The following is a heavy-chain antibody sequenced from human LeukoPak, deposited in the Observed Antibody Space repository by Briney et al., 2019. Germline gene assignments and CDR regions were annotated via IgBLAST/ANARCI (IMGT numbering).Heavy chain of an antibody. Sequence: PGGSLRLSCAASGFTFSSYGMHWVRQAPGKGLEWVAVISYDGSNKYYADSVKGRFTISRDNSKNRLYLQMNSLRAEDTAVYYCAKDLAIAAAHSWGQGTLVTVSS. CDR2: ISYDGSNK. J-gene: IGHJ5*02. CDR3: AKDLAIAAAHS. CDR1: GFTFSSYG. D-gene: IGHD6-13*01. V-gene: IGHV3-30*18.